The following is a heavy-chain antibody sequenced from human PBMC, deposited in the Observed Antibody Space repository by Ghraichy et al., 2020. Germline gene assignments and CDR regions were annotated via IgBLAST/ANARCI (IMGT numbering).Heavy chain of an antibody. D-gene: IGHD3-10*01. CDR1: GFTLSSYW. V-gene: IGHV3-74*01. Sequence: GGSLRLSCAASGFTLSSYWMHWVRQAPGKGLVWVSRINPDGSSTSYADSVKGRFTISRDYAKNTLYLQMNSLRAEDTAVYYCIRDEFGEHDYWGQGTLVTVSP. J-gene: IGHJ4*02. CDR3: IRDEFGEHDY. CDR2: INPDGSST.